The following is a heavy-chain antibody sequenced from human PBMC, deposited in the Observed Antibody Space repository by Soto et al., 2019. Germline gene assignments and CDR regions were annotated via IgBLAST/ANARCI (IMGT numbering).Heavy chain of an antibody. Sequence: ASVKVSCKASGGTFSSYAISWVRQAPGQGPEWMGGIIPIFGTANYAQKFQGRVTITADKSTSTAYMELSSLRSEDTAVYYCARSPGLGYYYDSSGYYFLDYWGQGTLVTVSS. J-gene: IGHJ4*02. D-gene: IGHD3-22*01. CDR1: GGTFSSYA. CDR3: ARSPGLGYYYDSSGYYFLDY. V-gene: IGHV1-69*06. CDR2: IIPIFGTA.